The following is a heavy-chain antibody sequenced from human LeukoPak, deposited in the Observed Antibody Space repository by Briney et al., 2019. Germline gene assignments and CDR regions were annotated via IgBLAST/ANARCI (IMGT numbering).Heavy chain of an antibody. CDR2: IIPIFGTA. D-gene: IGHD2-21*02. V-gene: IGHV1-69*01. CDR1: GGTFSSYA. Sequence: GASVKVSCKASGGTFSSYAISWVRQAPGQGLEWMGGIIPIFGTANYAQKFQGRVTITADESTSTAYMELSSWRAEDTAGYYCARSRVVTGFEGLFDYWGQGTLVTVSS. CDR3: ARSRVVTGFEGLFDY. J-gene: IGHJ4*02.